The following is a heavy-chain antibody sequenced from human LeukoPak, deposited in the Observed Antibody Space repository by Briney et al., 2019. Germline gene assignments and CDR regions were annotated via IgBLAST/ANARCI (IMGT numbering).Heavy chain of an antibody. Sequence: SETLSLTCAVYGGSFGGYYWSWIRQPPGKGLEWIGEINHSGSTNYNPSLKSRVTISVDTSKNQFSLKLSSVTAADTAVYYCATDRRLDDYGDRIYFDYWGQGTLVTVSS. D-gene: IGHD4-17*01. J-gene: IGHJ4*02. V-gene: IGHV4-34*01. CDR2: INHSGST. CDR3: ATDRRLDDYGDRIYFDY. CDR1: GGSFGGYY.